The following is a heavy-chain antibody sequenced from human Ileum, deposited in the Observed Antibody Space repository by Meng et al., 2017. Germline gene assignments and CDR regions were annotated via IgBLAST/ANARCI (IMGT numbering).Heavy chain of an antibody. J-gene: IGHJ4*02. D-gene: IGHD3-22*01. CDR1: GDSISTYNW. Sequence: EPGPGPWKHSVTPSLTCAVSGDSISTYNWGTWVRQSPEKGLEWIGEIYHSGRTNYNPSLTSRVTMSVDKSKKQISLNLSSVTAADTAVYYCATSGDNSGFYLGYWGPGILVTVSS. CDR3: ATSGDNSGFYLGY. V-gene: IGHV4-4*02. CDR2: IYHSGRT.